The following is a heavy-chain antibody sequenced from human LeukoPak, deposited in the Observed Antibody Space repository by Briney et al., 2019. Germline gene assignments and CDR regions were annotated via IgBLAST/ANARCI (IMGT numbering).Heavy chain of an antibody. CDR2: ISSYSTI. D-gene: IGHD6-19*01. Sequence: GGSLRLSCAASGFTFSSYSMNWVRRAPGKGLEWVSYISSYSTIYYADSVKGRFTISRDNAKNSLYLQMNSLRDDDTAVYYCARDMAVAGTVWYFDLWGRGTLVTVSS. J-gene: IGHJ2*01. CDR1: GFTFSSYS. CDR3: ARDMAVAGTVWYFDL. V-gene: IGHV3-48*02.